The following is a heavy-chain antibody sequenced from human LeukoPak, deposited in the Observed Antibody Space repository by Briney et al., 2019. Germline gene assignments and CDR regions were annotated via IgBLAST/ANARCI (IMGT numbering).Heavy chain of an antibody. CDR3: AKGRPYNSWFDP. CDR1: GFTFSSYG. Sequence: GGSLRLSCAASGFTFSSYGMHWVRQAPGKGLEWVAVIWYDGSNKYYADSVKGRFTISRDNSKNTLYLQMNSLRAGDTAAYYCAKGRPYNSWFDPWGQGTLVTVSS. CDR2: IWYDGSNK. J-gene: IGHJ5*02. D-gene: IGHD1-14*01. V-gene: IGHV3-33*06.